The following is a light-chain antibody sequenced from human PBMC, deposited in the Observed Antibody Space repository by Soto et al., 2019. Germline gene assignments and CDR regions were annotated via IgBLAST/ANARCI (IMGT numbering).Light chain of an antibody. CDR3: QSYDSSNWV. Sequence: NFMLTQPHSVSESPGKTVTICCTRSSGSIASNYVQWYQQRPGSSPTTVIYEDNQRPSGVPDRFSGSIDSSSNSASLTISGLKTEDEADYYCQSYDSSNWVFGGGTKVTVL. CDR1: SGSIASNY. J-gene: IGLJ3*02. V-gene: IGLV6-57*01. CDR2: EDN.